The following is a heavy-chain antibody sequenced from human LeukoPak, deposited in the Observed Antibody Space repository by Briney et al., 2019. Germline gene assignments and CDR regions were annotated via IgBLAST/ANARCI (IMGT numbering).Heavy chain of an antibody. CDR1: GFAFSSYA. CDR3: AKFGGSSWYAMDY. CDR2: LSGSGDYT. Sequence: WGSLRLSCAASGFAFSSYAMTWVRQAPGKGLEWVSGLSGSGDYTYYADSVRGRFTISRDNSKNTLYLQMNSLRAEDTAVYYCAKFGGSSWYAMDYWGQGTLVTVSS. J-gene: IGHJ4*02. V-gene: IGHV3-23*01. D-gene: IGHD6-13*01.